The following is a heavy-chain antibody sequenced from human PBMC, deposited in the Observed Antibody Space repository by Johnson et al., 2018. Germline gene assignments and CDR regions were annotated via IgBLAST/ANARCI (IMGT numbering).Heavy chain of an antibody. J-gene: IGHJ6*03. CDR1: GFTFSNYW. Sequence: VQLREAGGGLAEPGGSLGLSCAASGFTFSNYWMYWVRQVPGRGLVWVSRINSDGSSTSYADSVKGRFPISRDNAKTTLYLQMKSLRAEDTAVYYCVRVSGIAVADYFYYYMDVWGKGTTVTVSS. CDR3: VRVSGIAVADYFYYYMDV. CDR2: INSDGSST. V-gene: IGHV3-74*01. D-gene: IGHD6-19*01.